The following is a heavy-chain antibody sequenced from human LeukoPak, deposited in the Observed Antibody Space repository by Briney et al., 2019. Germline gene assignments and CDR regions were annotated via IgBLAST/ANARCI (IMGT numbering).Heavy chain of an antibody. CDR1: GGSISSYY. D-gene: IGHD3-10*01. V-gene: IGHV4-59*01. J-gene: IGHJ4*02. CDR3: AGGSMVRGVAFDY. Sequence: TLSLTCTVSGGSISSYYWNWFRQPPGKGLEWNGYMYYSGSTNNNPSLKSRVTISVDTNTNQYTLRLSSVTAADTAVYYCAGGSMVRGVAFDYWGQGTLLTVSS. CDR2: MYYSGST.